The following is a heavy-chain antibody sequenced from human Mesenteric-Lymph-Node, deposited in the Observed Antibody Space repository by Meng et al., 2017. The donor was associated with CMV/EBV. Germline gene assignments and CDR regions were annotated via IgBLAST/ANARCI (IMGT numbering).Heavy chain of an antibody. D-gene: IGHD2-2*01. V-gene: IGHV1-8*01. CDR2: MNPNSGNT. CDR3: ARVPAAILSYYFDY. CDR1: GYTFTSYD. J-gene: IGHJ4*02. Sequence: ASVKVSCKASGYTFTSYDINWVRQATGQGLEWMGWMNPNSGNTGYAQKFQGRVTMTRNTSISTAYMELSSLRSEDTAVYYCARVPAAILSYYFDYWGQGTLVTVSS.